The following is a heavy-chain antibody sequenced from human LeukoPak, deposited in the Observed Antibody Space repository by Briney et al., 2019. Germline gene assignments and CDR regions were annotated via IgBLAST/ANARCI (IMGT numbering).Heavy chain of an antibody. CDR1: GGSISSGYYY. D-gene: IGHD4-17*01. V-gene: IGHV4-30-4*01. CDR2: IYYSGST. Sequence: SQTLSLTCTVYGGSISSGYYYWNWIRQPPGKGLDWIGYIYYSGSTYYNPSLKIRVTISVDTSKNQFSLKLSSVTAADTAVYYCARALVDYGDFDFDLWGRGTLVTVSS. CDR3: ARALVDYGDFDFDL. J-gene: IGHJ2*01.